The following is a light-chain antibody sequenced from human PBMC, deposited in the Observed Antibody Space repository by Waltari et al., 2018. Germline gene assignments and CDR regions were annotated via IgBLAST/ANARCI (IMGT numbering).Light chain of an antibody. J-gene: IGKJ1*01. V-gene: IGKV1-5*03. CDR3: QQYNGR. Sequence: DIQMTHSPSTLSASVGDRVTITCRASQSISNLLAWYQQKPGKAPKYLISKASNLESGVPSRFSGSGSGTEFTLTISSLQPDDFASYYCQQYNGRFGQGTKVEMK. CDR1: QSISNL. CDR2: KAS.